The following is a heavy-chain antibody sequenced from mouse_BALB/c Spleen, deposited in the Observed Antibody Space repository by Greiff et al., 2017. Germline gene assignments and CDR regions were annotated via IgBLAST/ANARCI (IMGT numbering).Heavy chain of an antibody. J-gene: IGHJ2*01. D-gene: IGHD6-1*01. Sequence: VQLQQSGPELVKPGASVKIPCKASGYTFTDYNMDWVKQSHGKSLEWIGDINPNNGGTIYNQKFKGKATLTVDKSSSTAYMELRSLTSEDTAVYYCARKLRLYYLDYWGQGTTLTVSS. CDR2: INPNNGGT. CDR1: GYTFTDYN. V-gene: IGHV1-18*01. CDR3: ARKLRLYYLDY.